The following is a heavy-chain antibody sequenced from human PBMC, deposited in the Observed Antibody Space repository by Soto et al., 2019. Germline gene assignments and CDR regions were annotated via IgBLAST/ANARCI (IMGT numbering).Heavy chain of an antibody. CDR1: GFTFSDYY. J-gene: IGHJ4*02. V-gene: IGHV3-11*01. CDR2: ISSSGSTI. Sequence: QVQLVESGGGLVKPGGSLRLSCAASGFTFSDYYMSWIRQAPGKGLEWVSYISSSGSTIYYADSVKGRFTISRDNAKKSRHXQMNSLRAEDTAVYYCARVERGITIFGVVIPPFDYWGQGTLVTVSS. CDR3: ARVERGITIFGVVIPPFDY. D-gene: IGHD3-3*01.